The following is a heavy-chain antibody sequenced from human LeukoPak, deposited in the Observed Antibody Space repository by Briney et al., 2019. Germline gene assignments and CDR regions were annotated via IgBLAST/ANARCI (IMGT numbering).Heavy chain of an antibody. CDR2: IYYSGNA. V-gene: IGHV4-59*08. CDR3: ARLERWSLDY. J-gene: IGHJ4*02. D-gene: IGHD3-3*01. CDR1: GGSISSYY. Sequence: SETLSLTCTVSGGSISSYYWSWIRQPPGKGLEWIGYIYYSGNANYNPSLKSRVTISVDTSKNQFSLNLSSVTAADTAVYYCARLERWSLDYWGQGALVTVSS.